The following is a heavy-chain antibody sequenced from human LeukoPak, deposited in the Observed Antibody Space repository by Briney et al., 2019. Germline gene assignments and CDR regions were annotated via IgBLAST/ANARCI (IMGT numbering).Heavy chain of an antibody. CDR1: GGSISSSSYY. V-gene: IGHV4-39*07. J-gene: IGHJ3*02. D-gene: IGHD3-22*01. CDR3: ARADYYDSSGYPGAFDI. Sequence: SETLSLTCTVSGGSISSSSYYWGWIRQPPGKGLEWIGSIYYSGSTYYNPSLKSRVTISVDTSKNQFSLKLSSVTAADTAVYYCARADYYDSSGYPGAFDIWGQGTMVTVSS. CDR2: IYYSGST.